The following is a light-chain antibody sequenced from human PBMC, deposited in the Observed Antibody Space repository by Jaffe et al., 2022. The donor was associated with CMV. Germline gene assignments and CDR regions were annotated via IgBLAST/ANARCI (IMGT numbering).Light chain of an antibody. CDR2: ENN. J-gene: IGLJ2*01. Sequence: QSVLTQPPSVSAAPGQKVTISCSGSSSNIGNNYVSWYQQLPETAPKLLIYENNKRPSGIPDRFSGSKSGTSATLGITGLQTGDEADYFCGTWDNSLSGGVFGGGTKLTVL. CDR3: GTWDNSLSGGV. CDR1: SSNIGNNY. V-gene: IGLV1-51*02.